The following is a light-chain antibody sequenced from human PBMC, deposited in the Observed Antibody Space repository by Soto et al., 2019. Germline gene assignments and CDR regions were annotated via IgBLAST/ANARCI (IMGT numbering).Light chain of an antibody. CDR1: SSNIGAGYD. J-gene: IGLJ1*01. CDR3: QSYDGTLSGSYV. CDR2: GTT. V-gene: IGLV1-40*01. Sequence: QAVVTQPPSVSGAPGQRVTISCTGSSSNIGAGYDVHWYQQLPGTAPKLVIYGTTNRPSGVPDRFSGSKSGTSASLAITGLQAEDEADYYCQSYDGTLSGSYVFGIGTKAPS.